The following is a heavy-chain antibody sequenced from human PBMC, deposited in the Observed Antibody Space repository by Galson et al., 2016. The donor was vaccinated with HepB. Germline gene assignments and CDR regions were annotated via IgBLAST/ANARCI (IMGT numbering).Heavy chain of an antibody. CDR3: AIDFYFRGFGESDY. D-gene: IGHD3-10*01. CDR2: LRRAGSQK. Sequence: SLRLSCAASGFIFSPCWMSSGRQPPGMGLEWVGHLRRAGSQKYHGDFVKGRFTISRDHAKNSLYLQMNSLRAEDTAVYYCAIDFYFRGFGESDYWGQGTLVTVSS. J-gene: IGHJ4*02. CDR1: GFIFSPCW. V-gene: IGHV3-7*01.